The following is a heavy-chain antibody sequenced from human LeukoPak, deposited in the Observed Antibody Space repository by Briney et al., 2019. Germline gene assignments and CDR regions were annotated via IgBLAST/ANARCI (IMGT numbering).Heavy chain of an antibody. V-gene: IGHV4-31*03. CDR1: GGAIGSDGYY. CDR2: IYYSGST. D-gene: IGHD3-10*01. J-gene: IGHJ4*02. Sequence: PSETLSLTCSVSGGAIGSDGYYWIWIRQHPGKGLEWIGYIYYSGSTSYNPSLKSRVTISVDTSKNQFSLRLSSVTAADTAVYYCARGRFYGFSGDSWGQGSLVTVSS. CDR3: ARGRFYGFSGDS.